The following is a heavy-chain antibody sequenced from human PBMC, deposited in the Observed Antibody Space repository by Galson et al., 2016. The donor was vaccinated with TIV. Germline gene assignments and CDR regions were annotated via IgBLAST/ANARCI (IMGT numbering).Heavy chain of an antibody. J-gene: IGHJ4*02. CDR3: ARDGFEY. CDR1: GFSFSTYS. V-gene: IGHV3-48*01. Sequence: SLRLSCAASGFSFSTYSMNWVRQAPGKGLEWVSYISSSNSIIHYGDSVKGRFTISRDNAKKSLYLQMNTLRPEDTAMYYCARDGFEYWGQGTLVTVSS. CDR2: ISSSNSII.